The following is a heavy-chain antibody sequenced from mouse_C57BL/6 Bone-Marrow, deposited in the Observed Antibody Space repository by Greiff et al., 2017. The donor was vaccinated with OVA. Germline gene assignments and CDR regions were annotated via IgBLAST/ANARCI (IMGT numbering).Heavy chain of an antibody. V-gene: IGHV1-5*01. J-gene: IGHJ2*01. CDR2: IYPGNSDT. CDR1: GYTFTSYW. D-gene: IGHD2-5*01. Sequence: VHVKQSGTVLASPGASVKMSCKTSGYTFTSYWMHWVKQRPGQGLEWIGAIYPGNSDTSYNQKFKGKAKLTAVTSASTAYMELSSLTNEDSAVYYCTRSGYSNYFDYWGQGTTLTVSS. CDR3: TRSGYSNYFDY.